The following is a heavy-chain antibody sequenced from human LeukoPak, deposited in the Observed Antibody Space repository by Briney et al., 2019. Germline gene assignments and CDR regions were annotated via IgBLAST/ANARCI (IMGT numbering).Heavy chain of an antibody. D-gene: IGHD5-24*01. CDR2: ISGSGGST. CDR1: GFTFSSYA. V-gene: IGHV3-23*01. Sequence: PSGGPLRLSCAASGFTFSSYAMSWVRQAPGKGLEWVSAISGSGGSTYYADSVKGRFTISRDNSKNTLYLQMNSLRAEDTAVYYCAAEMATNPALNYWGQGTLVTVSS. CDR3: AAEMATNPALNY. J-gene: IGHJ4*02.